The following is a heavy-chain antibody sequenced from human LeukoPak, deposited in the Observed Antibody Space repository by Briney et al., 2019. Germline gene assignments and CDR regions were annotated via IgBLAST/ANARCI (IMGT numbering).Heavy chain of an antibody. Sequence: ASVKVSCEASGYTFTSYGISWVRQAPGQGLEWMGWISAYNGNTNYAQKLQGRVTMTRDTSTSTVYMELSSLRSEDTAVYYCARDGVGYSSSALYYYYYMDVWGKGTTVTVSS. CDR1: GYTFTSYG. D-gene: IGHD6-6*01. J-gene: IGHJ6*03. CDR2: ISAYNGNT. CDR3: ARDGVGYSSSALYYYYYMDV. V-gene: IGHV1-18*01.